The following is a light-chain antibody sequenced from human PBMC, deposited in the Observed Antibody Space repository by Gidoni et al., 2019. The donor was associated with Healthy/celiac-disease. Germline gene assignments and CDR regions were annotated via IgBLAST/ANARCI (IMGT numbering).Light chain of an antibody. Sequence: IQMTQSPSPLSASVGDRVTITCRASQTSSSYLNWYQQKPGKAPKLLIYAASSLQGGVPSRFSGSGSGTDFTLTISSLQPEDFATYYCQQSYSTPPSTFXXXTKVEIK. CDR1: QTSSSY. J-gene: IGKJ1*01. CDR3: QQSYSTPPST. CDR2: AAS. V-gene: IGKV1-39*01.